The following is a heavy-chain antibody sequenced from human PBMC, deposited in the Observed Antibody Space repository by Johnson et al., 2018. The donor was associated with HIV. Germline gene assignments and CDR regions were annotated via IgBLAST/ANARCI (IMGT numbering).Heavy chain of an antibody. CDR1: GFTFRGYA. J-gene: IGHJ3*02. CDR3: AKDIAPARPLSLGEAAAPRGYAFDI. CDR2: ISYDGPDH. D-gene: IGHD6-6*01. Sequence: VQLVESGGGVVQPGRSLRLSCAASGFTFRGYALHWVRQAPGKVLEWVSLISYDGPDHYYADSVTCRFTISRDNSNNSLYLQMNSLRTAYTALYYCAKDIAPARPLSLGEAAAPRGYAFDIWGQGTMVTVSS. V-gene: IGHV3-30*04.